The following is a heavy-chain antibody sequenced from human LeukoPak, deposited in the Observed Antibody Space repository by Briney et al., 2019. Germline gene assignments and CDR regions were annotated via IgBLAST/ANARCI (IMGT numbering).Heavy chain of an antibody. CDR3: ARDMMEYYYMDV. D-gene: IGHD3-16*01. V-gene: IGHV3-21*01. J-gene: IGHJ6*03. Sequence: GGSLRLSCAASGLTFSSYSMNWVRQAPGKGLEWVSSISSSSSYIYYADSVKGRFTISRDNAKNSLYLQMNSLRAEDTAVYYCARDMMEYYYMDVWGKGTTVTVSS. CDR1: GLTFSSYS. CDR2: ISSSSSYI.